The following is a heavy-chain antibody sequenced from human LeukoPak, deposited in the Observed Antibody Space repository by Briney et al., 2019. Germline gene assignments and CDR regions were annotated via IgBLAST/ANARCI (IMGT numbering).Heavy chain of an antibody. CDR1: GLTFSSYA. Sequence: GASLRLSCAASGLTFSSYAMSWVRQAPGKGLEWVSTISGSGGSTYYADSVKGRFTISRDNSKKTLYVQMNSLRAEDTAVYYCAAGSAYCGGDCYRWFDPWGQGTLVTVSS. V-gene: IGHV3-23*01. CDR3: AAGSAYCGGDCYRWFDP. CDR2: ISGSGGST. D-gene: IGHD2-21*02. J-gene: IGHJ5*02.